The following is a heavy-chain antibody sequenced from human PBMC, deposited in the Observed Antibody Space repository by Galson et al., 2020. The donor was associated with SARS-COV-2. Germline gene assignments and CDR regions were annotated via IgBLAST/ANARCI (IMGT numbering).Heavy chain of an antibody. J-gene: IGHJ5*02. Sequence: QLGESLKISCAASGFTFSGSAMHWVRQASGKGLEWVGRIRSKANSYATAYAASVKGRFTISRDDSKNTAYLQMNSLKTEDTAVYYCTRYPEVGSWGQGTLVTVSS. D-gene: IGHD3-10*01. CDR2: IRSKANSYAT. V-gene: IGHV3-73*01. CDR3: TRYPEVGS. CDR1: GFTFSGSA.